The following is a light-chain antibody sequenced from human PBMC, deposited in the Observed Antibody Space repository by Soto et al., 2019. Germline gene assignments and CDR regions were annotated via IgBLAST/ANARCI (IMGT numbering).Light chain of an antibody. J-gene: IGLJ1*01. CDR3: QSYDTTLRARYV. Sequence: VHTQPPSLSGSPGPRGSISCTGSSTDMWAGYGVHWYQQRPGTAPKLLIVGNTIRPSGVPDRFSASTSGTSDSLAITGLQAEDEGDYHCQSYDTTLRARYVFGTGTKVTVL. CDR2: GNT. CDR1: STDMWAGYG. V-gene: IGLV1-40*01.